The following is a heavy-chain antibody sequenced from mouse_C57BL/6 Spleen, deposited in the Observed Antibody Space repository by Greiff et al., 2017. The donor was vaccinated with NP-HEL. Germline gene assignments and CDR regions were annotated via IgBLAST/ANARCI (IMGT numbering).Heavy chain of an antibody. CDR3: ARSDDYNYYALDD. CDR2: IYPGDGDT. V-gene: IGHV1-82*01. CDR1: GYAFSSSW. Sequence: QVQLQQSGPELVKPGASVKISCKASGYAFSSSWMNWVKQRPGKGLEWIGRIYPGDGDTNYNGKFKGKATLTADKSSSTAYMQLSSLTSEDSAVYFCARSDDYNYYALDDWGQGTSVTVAS. D-gene: IGHD2-4*01. J-gene: IGHJ4*01.